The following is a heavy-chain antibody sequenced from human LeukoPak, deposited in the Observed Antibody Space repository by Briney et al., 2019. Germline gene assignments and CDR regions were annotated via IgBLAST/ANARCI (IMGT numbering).Heavy chain of an antibody. J-gene: IGHJ4*02. Sequence: GGSLRLSCAASGFTFSSYGMSWVRQAPGKGLEWVGRIKSKTDGGTTDYAAPVKGRFTISRDDSKNTLYLQMNSLKTEDTAVYYCTTGGDYGDYFGGDCISYWGQGTLVTVSS. V-gene: IGHV3-15*01. D-gene: IGHD4-17*01. CDR3: TTGGDYGDYFGGDCISY. CDR1: GFTFSSYG. CDR2: IKSKTDGGTT.